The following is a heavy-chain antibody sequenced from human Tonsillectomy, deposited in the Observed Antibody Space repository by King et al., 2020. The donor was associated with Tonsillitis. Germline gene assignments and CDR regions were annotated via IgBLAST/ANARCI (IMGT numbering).Heavy chain of an antibody. CDR2: ISSSSSYI. Sequence: EVQLVESGGGLVKPGGSLRLSCAASGFSLSSYSMNWVRQAPGKGLEWVSSISSSSSYIYYADSVKGRFTISRDNAKNSLYLQMNSLRAEDTAVYYCARDLFVRGYSSGWNTGEGDYWGQGTLVTVSS. CDR1: GFSLSSYS. CDR3: ARDLFVRGYSSGWNTGEGDY. V-gene: IGHV3-21*01. J-gene: IGHJ4*02. D-gene: IGHD6-19*01.